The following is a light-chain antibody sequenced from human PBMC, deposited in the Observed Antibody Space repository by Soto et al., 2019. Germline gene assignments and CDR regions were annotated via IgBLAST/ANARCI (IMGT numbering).Light chain of an antibody. V-gene: IGKV3-11*01. CDR2: DAS. CDR1: QSVSSF. J-gene: IGKJ4*01. CDR3: QQRSNWLT. Sequence: EIVLTQSPATLSLSPGERATLSCRASQSVSSFLAWYQQKPGQAPRLLIYDASNRAAGIPARFSGSGSGTDFTLTISSLEHEAFEVYYCQQRSNWLTLGGGTKVEIK.